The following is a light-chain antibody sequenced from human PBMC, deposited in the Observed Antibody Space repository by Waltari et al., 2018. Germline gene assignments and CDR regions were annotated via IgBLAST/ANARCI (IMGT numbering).Light chain of an antibody. CDR3: QQYDTYPIYT. V-gene: IGKV1-5*01. J-gene: IGKJ2*01. Sequence: DTQMTQSPSTLSASVGDTVTIPCRASQSISSWLAWYQQKPGKAPKLLIFHASSLESGVPSIFSGGGSGVEFTLTISSLQPDDFATYYCQQYDTYPIYTFGQGTKLEIK. CDR2: HAS. CDR1: QSISSW.